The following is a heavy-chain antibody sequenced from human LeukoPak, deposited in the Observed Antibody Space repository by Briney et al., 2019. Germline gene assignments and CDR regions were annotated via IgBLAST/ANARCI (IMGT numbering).Heavy chain of an antibody. CDR3: AKGTYYYDSSGYAFDY. CDR2: IWYDGSNK. V-gene: IGHV3-33*06. J-gene: IGHJ4*02. CDR1: GLTFSSYG. D-gene: IGHD3-22*01. Sequence: QPRRSLRLSCAASGLTFSSYGMHWVRQAPGKGLEWVAVIWYDGSNKYYADSVKGRFTISRDNSKNTLYLQMNSLRAEDTAVYYCAKGTYYYDSSGYAFDYWGQGTLVTVSS.